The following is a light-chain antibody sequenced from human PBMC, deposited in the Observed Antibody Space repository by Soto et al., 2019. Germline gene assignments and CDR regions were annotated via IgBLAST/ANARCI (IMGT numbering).Light chain of an antibody. Sequence: ETVFPQSPATLSLSPGERGTLSCRASQSVSSSLTWYQQKPGQAPRLLIYDASKRATGIPARFSGSGSGTDFTLTISSLQPEDFAVYYCQQRSNWPITFGQGARLENK. J-gene: IGKJ5*01. CDR3: QQRSNWPIT. V-gene: IGKV3-11*01. CDR1: QSVSSS. CDR2: DAS.